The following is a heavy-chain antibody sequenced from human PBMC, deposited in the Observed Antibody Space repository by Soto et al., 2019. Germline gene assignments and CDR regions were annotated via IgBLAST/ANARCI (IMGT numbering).Heavy chain of an antibody. D-gene: IGHD3-10*01. J-gene: IGHJ3*02. V-gene: IGHV4-59*01. CDR3: ATYRAGSAFDI. Sequence: QVQLQESGPGLVKPSETLSLTCTVSGGSISSYYWSWIRQPPGKGLEWIGYIYYSGRTNYNPSLKRTVTISVDTSKNQFSLKLSSVTAADTAVFYCATYRAGSAFDIWGQGTLVTVSS. CDR2: IYYSGRT. CDR1: GGSISSYY.